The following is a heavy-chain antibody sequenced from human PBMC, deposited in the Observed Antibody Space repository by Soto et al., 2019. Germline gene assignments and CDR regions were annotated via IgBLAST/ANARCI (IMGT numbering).Heavy chain of an antibody. CDR3: ASKKAILSPYWFDP. Sequence: KPSETLSLTCAVYGGSFSGYYWSWIRQPPGKGLEWIGEINHSGSTNYNPSLKSRVTISVDTSKNQFSLKLSSVTAADTAVYYCASKKAILSPYWFDPWGQGTLVTVSS. CDR2: INHSGST. V-gene: IGHV4-34*01. CDR1: GGSFSGYY. D-gene: IGHD3-9*01. J-gene: IGHJ5*02.